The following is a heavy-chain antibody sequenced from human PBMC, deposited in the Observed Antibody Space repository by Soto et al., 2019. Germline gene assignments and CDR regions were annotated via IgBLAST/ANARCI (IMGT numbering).Heavy chain of an antibody. CDR1: GFTFSSYW. D-gene: IGHD3-3*01. J-gene: IGHJ5*02. CDR2: INSDGSST. V-gene: IGHV3-74*01. Sequence: GGSLRLSCAASGFTFSSYWMHWVRQAPGKGLVWVSRINSDGSSTSYADSVKGRFTISRDDAKNTLYLQMNSLGAEDTAVYYCARSDGSGYTSFTFDPWGQGTLVTVSS. CDR3: ARSDGSGYTSFTFDP.